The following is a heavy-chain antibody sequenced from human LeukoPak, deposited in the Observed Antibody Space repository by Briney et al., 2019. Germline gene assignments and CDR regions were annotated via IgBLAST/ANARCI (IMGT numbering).Heavy chain of an antibody. V-gene: IGHV1-18*01. Sequence: ASVKVSCKASGYTFTRYGISWVRQAPGQGLEWMGWISAYNGNTDYAQKLHGRVTLTTGTSTSTAYMELRSLRSDDTAVYYCAREGLDILTGYPHGYWGQGTLVTVSS. J-gene: IGHJ4*02. CDR3: AREGLDILTGYPHGY. CDR1: GYTFTRYG. D-gene: IGHD3-9*01. CDR2: ISAYNGNT.